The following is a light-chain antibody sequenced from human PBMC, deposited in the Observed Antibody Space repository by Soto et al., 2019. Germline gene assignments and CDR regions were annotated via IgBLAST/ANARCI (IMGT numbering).Light chain of an antibody. J-gene: IGLJ3*02. CDR1: SSNIGAGFD. CDR2: GNT. CDR3: QSYDNTLSGGV. Sequence: QSVLTQPPSVSGAPGQRVTISCTGSSSNIGAGFDVHWYQQLPGTAPKLLISGNTNRPSGVPDRFSGSKSGTSASLAITGLQAEDEADYCCQSYDNTLSGGVFGGGTKVTVL. V-gene: IGLV1-40*01.